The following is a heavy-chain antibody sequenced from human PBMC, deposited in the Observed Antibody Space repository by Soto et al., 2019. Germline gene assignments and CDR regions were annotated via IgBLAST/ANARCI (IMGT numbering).Heavy chain of an antibody. CDR1: GFTFSSYD. Sequence: PGGSLRLSCSASGFTFSSYDMHWVRQGTGKGLEWVSAIGTTGDTYYAGFVKGRFTISRENAKNSLYLQMNSLRAGDTAIYFCARAIGPTLFDYWGQGTLVTVSS. J-gene: IGHJ4*02. CDR2: IGTTGDT. V-gene: IGHV3-13*04. D-gene: IGHD3-22*01. CDR3: ARAIGPTLFDY.